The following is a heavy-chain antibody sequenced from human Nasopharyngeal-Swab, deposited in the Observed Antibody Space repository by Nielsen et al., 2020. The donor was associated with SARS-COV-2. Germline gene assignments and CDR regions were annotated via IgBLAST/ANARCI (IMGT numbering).Heavy chain of an antibody. CDR3: ARIELRYFGGVVSNGWFDP. D-gene: IGHD3-9*01. CDR1: GGSISSGSYY. V-gene: IGHV4-61*02. CDR2: IYTSGST. Sequence: SETLSLTCTVSGGSISSGSYYWSWIRQPAGKGLEWIGRIYTSGSTNYNPSLKSRVTISVDTSKNQFSLRLSSLTAADTAVYYCARIELRYFGGVVSNGWFDPWGQGTLVTVSS. J-gene: IGHJ5*02.